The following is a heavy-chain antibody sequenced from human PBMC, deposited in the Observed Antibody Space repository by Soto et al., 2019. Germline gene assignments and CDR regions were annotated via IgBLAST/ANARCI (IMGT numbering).Heavy chain of an antibody. V-gene: IGHV4-59*08. CDR1: GGSISSYY. CDR2: IYYSGST. Sequence: QVQLQESGPGLVKPSETLSLTCTVSGGSISSYYWSWIRQPPGKGLEWIGYIYYSGSTNYNPSLKSRVTISVDTSKNQFSLKLSSVTAADTAVYYCARSELEWGSLWNAFDIWGQGTMVTVSS. D-gene: IGHD1-1*01. CDR3: ARSELEWGSLWNAFDI. J-gene: IGHJ3*02.